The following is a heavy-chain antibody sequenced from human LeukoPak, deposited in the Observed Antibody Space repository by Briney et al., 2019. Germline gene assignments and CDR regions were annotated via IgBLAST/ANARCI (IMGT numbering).Heavy chain of an antibody. D-gene: IGHD3-22*01. CDR1: EYTLTELS. Sequence: ASVKVSSKVSEYTLTELSVHWVRHAPGKGLEWMGGFDPEDGETIYAQKFQGRVTMTEDTSTDTAYMELSSLRSEDTAVYYCATTEDYENKIFDYWGQGTLVTVSS. CDR3: ATTEDYENKIFDY. V-gene: IGHV1-24*01. J-gene: IGHJ4*02. CDR2: FDPEDGET.